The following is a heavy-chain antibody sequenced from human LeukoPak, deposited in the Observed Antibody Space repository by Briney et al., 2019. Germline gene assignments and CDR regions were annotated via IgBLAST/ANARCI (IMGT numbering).Heavy chain of an antibody. CDR2: INHSGST. CDR1: GGSFSGYY. J-gene: IGHJ4*02. CDR3: ARGTGGSYRSAIVY. V-gene: IGHV4-34*01. Sequence: PSETLSLTCAVYGGSFSGYYWSWIRQPPGKGLEWIGEINHSGSTNYNPSLKSRVTISVDTSKNQFSLQLSSVTAADTAVYYCARGTGGSYRSAIVYWGQGTLVTVSS. D-gene: IGHD3-16*02.